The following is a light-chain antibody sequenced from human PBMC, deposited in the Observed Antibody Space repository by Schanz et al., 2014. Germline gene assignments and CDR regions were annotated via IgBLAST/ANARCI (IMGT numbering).Light chain of an antibody. Sequence: QSALTQPASVSGSPGQSITISCTGTGSDVGGYNYVSWYQQHPGKAPKLMIYEGSKRPSGVSNRFSGSKSGNTASLTISGLQAEDEADYYCCSYAGTNTRRWVFGGGTKLTVL. CDR1: GSDVGGYNY. CDR3: CSYAGTNTRRWV. J-gene: IGLJ3*02. V-gene: IGLV2-23*01. CDR2: EGS.